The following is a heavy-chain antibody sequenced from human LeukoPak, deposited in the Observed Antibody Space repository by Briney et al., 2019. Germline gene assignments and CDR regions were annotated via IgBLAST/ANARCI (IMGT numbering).Heavy chain of an antibody. CDR2: FDPEDGET. D-gene: IGHD1-20*01. CDR1: GYTLTELS. CDR3: ARRHNSDDY. J-gene: IGHJ4*02. Sequence: ASVKVSCKVSGYTLTELSMHWVRQAPGKGLEWMGGFDPEDGETIYAQKFQGRVTMTADTSTDTVYMELSSLRSEDTAVYYCARRHNSDDYWGQGTLVTVSS. V-gene: IGHV1-24*01.